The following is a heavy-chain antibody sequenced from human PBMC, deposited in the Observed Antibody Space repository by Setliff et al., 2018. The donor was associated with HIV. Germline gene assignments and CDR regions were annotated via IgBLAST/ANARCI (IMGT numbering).Heavy chain of an antibody. V-gene: IGHV3-48*03. CDR1: GFTFNSYE. CDR2: ISSSGSTM. D-gene: IGHD3-10*01. Sequence: LRLSCAASGFTFNSYEMNWVRQAPGKGLEWVSYISSSGSTMYYADSVKGRFTISRDNAKNSLYMQMNSLRAEDTAVYYCARRGTGVLYFGTFYYYGMDVWGQGTTVTVSS. J-gene: IGHJ6*02. CDR3: ARRGTGVLYFGTFYYYGMDV.